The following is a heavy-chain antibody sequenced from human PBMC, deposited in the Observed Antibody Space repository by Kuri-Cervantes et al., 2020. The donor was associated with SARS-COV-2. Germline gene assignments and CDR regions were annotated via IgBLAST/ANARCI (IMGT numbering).Heavy chain of an antibody. Sequence: GSLRLSCTVSGGSISSYYWGWIRQPPGKGLEWIGSIYHSGSTYYNPSLKSRVTISVDTSKNQFSLKLSSVTAADTAVYYCARRAPGAYDYVWGSYRPTTYDYWGQGTLVTVSS. V-gene: IGHV4-38-2*02. CDR2: IYHSGST. CDR3: ARRAPGAYDYVWGSYRPTTYDY. CDR1: GGSISSYY. J-gene: IGHJ4*02. D-gene: IGHD3-16*02.